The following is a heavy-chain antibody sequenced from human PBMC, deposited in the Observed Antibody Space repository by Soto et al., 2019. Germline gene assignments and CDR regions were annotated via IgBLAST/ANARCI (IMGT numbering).Heavy chain of an antibody. V-gene: IGHV4-39*01. Sequence: SETLSLTCTVSGGSISSSSYYWGWIRQPPGKGLEWIGSIFYSGSTYYNQSLKSQVTISVDTSKNQFSLKLSSVTAADTAVYYCARHLTYCSAGSCYSDFPYYGMDVWGQGTTVTVSS. CDR2: IFYSGST. J-gene: IGHJ6*02. CDR3: ARHLTYCSAGSCYSDFPYYGMDV. CDR1: GGSISSSSYY. D-gene: IGHD2-15*01.